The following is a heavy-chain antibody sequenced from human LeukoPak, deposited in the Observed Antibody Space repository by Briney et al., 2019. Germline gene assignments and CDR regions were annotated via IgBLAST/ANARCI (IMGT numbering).Heavy chain of an antibody. CDR2: ISAYNGNT. J-gene: IGHJ4*02. D-gene: IGHD6-13*01. Sequence: ASVKVSCTASGYTFTSYGISWVRQAPGQGLEWMGWISAYNGNTNYAQKLQGRVTMTTDTSTSTAYMELRSLRSDDTAAYYCARGWAYSSSRDLDYWGQGTLVTVSS. V-gene: IGHV1-18*01. CDR1: GYTFTSYG. CDR3: ARGWAYSSSRDLDY.